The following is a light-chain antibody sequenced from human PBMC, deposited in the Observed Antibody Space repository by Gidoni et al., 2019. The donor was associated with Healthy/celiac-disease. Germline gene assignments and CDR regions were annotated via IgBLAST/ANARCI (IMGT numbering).Light chain of an antibody. J-gene: IGLJ2*01. CDR3: QSYDSSLSGSV. CDR2: GNS. CDR1: SSNIGAGYD. V-gene: IGLV1-40*01. Sequence: QSVLPPPPSVSVAPGQRLTISCTGRSSNIGAGYDVHWYQQLPGTAPKLLIYGNSNRPSGVPDRFSGSKSGTSASLAITGLQAEDEADYYCQSYDSSLSGSVFGGGTKLTVL.